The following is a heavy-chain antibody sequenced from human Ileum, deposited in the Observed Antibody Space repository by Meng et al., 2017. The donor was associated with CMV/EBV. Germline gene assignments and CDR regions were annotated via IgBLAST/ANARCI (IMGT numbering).Heavy chain of an antibody. J-gene: IGHJ5*02. CDR2: MSPNTGNT. CDR1: GYTFTSSD. Sequence: QVQLVQSGAEVKKPGASVKVSCKASGYTFTSSDVNWVRQATGQGLEWMGWMSPNTGNTGYAYKFKGRVTMTRNTSISTAYMELSSLRSEDTAVYYCARGWVLETWGQGTLVTVSS. CDR3: ARGWVLET. D-gene: IGHD1-26*01. V-gene: IGHV1-8*01.